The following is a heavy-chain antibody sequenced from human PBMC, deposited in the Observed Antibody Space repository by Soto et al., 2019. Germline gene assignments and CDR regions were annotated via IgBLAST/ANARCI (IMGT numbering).Heavy chain of an antibody. J-gene: IGHJ4*02. V-gene: IGHV1-2*02. CDR2: INPNSGGT. D-gene: IGHD3-22*01. CDR3: ARDMVYYYDSRGYSGADY. Sequence: ASVKVSCKASGYAFTGYYMHWVLQAPGQGLEWMGWINPNSGGTNYAQKVQGRVTMTRDTSISTAYMELSRLRSDDTAVYYCARDMVYYYDSRGYSGADYWGQGTLVTVSS. CDR1: GYAFTGYY.